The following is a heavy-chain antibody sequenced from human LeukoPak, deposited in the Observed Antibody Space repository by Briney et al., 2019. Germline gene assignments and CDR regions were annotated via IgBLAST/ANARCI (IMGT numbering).Heavy chain of an antibody. D-gene: IGHD6-13*01. J-gene: IGHJ4*02. CDR3: ARGPIAAAGRGGSDY. Sequence: SETLSLTCAVYGGSFSGYYWSWIRQPPGKGLEWIGEINHSGSTYYNPSLKSRVTISVDRSKNQFSLKLSSVTAADTAVYYCARGPIAAAGRGGSDYWGQGTLVTVSS. V-gene: IGHV4-34*01. CDR2: INHSGST. CDR1: GGSFSGYY.